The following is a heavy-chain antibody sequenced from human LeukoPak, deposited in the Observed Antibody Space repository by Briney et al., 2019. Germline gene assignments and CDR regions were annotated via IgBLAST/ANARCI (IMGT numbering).Heavy chain of an antibody. CDR1: GFTFSSYW. D-gene: IGHD2-2*01. Sequence: GGSLRLSCAASGFTFSSYWMHWVRQAPGKGLVWVSRINSDGSSTSYADSVKGRFTISRDNAKNTLYLQMNSLRAEDTAVYYCARVSAVVVPAAIPNDAFDIWGQGTMVTVSS. V-gene: IGHV3-74*01. CDR2: INSDGSST. J-gene: IGHJ3*02. CDR3: ARVSAVVVPAAIPNDAFDI.